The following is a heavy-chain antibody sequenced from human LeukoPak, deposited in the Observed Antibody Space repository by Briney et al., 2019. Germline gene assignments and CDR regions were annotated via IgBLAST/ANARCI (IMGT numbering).Heavy chain of an antibody. V-gene: IGHV4-34*01. CDR2: INHSGST. D-gene: IGHD3-9*01. CDR3: ARVYDILTGYHWFDP. CDR1: GGSFSGYY. J-gene: IGHJ5*02. Sequence: PSEILSLTCAVYGGSFSGYYWSWIRQPPGKGLEWIGEINHSGSTNYNPSLKSRVTISVDTSKNQFSLKLSSVTAADTAVYYCARVYDILTGYHWFDPWGQGTLVTVSS.